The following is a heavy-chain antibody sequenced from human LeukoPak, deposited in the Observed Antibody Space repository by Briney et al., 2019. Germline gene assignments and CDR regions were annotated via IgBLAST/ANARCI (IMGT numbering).Heavy chain of an antibody. CDR2: MRDGGNT. V-gene: IGHV4-34*01. CDR1: GGPFSAYY. CDR3: AILVYGSGGFVPGDI. Sequence: SETLSLTCTVKGGPFSAYYGSWMRQPPGKGLEWIGEMRDGGNTKYNPSLKSRVTISSDTSKNQFSLKLNSVTAADTAVYYCAILVYGSGGFVPGDIWGQGTLVSVST. D-gene: IGHD6-19*01. J-gene: IGHJ4*02.